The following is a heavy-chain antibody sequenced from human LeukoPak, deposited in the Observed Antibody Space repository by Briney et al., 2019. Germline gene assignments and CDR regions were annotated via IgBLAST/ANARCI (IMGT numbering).Heavy chain of an antibody. Sequence: GASVKVSCTASGYTFTGYYMHWGRQAPGQGLEWMGWINPNSGGTNYAQKFQGRVTMTRDTSISTAYMELSRLRSDDTAVYYCARDHPMVHAIPDYWGQGTLVTVPS. CDR2: INPNSGGT. V-gene: IGHV1-2*02. J-gene: IGHJ4*02. D-gene: IGHD2-8*01. CDR1: GYTFTGYY. CDR3: ARDHPMVHAIPDY.